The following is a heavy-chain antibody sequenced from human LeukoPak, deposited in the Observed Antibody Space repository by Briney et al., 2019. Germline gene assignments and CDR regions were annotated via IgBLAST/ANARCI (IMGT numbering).Heavy chain of an antibody. CDR3: ARGHVIQSTTRWFDP. J-gene: IGHJ5*02. V-gene: IGHV4-59*01. CDR1: GGSISPFY. D-gene: IGHD1-26*01. CDR2: VCYSGST. Sequence: SETLSLTCTVSGGSISPFYWSWIRQPPGKGLEWIGYVCYSGSTNYNPSLRSRVTISVDTSKNHSSLKLSSVTAADTAVYYCARGHVIQSTTRWFDPWGRGTLVTVSS.